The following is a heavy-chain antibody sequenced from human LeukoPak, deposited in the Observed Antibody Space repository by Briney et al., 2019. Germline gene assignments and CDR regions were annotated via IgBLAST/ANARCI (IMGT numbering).Heavy chain of an antibody. CDR1: GYTFTSYG. J-gene: IGHJ4*02. D-gene: IGHD3-22*01. CDR2: ISAYNGNT. V-gene: IGHV1-18*04. CDR3: ARDQFIGLYYYDSSGYEDSDY. Sequence: GASVKVSCKASGYTFTSYGISWVRQAPGQGLEWMGWISAYNGNTNYAQKLQGRVTMTTDTSTSTAYMELRSLRSDDTAVYYCARDQFIGLYYYDSSGYEDSDYWGQGTLVTVSS.